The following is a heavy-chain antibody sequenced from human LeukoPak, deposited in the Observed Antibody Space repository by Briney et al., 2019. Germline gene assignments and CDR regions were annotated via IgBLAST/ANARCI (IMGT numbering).Heavy chain of an antibody. CDR2: INPNSGGT. J-gene: IGHJ3*02. Sequence: ASVKVSCKASGYSFTSHYMHWVRQAPGQGLEWMGWINPNSGGTNYAQKFQGRVTMTRDTSISTAYMELSRLRSDDTAVYYCARGIAAAGTGDAFDIWGQGTMVTVSS. CDR3: ARGIAAAGTGDAFDI. D-gene: IGHD6-13*01. CDR1: GYSFTSHY. V-gene: IGHV1-2*02.